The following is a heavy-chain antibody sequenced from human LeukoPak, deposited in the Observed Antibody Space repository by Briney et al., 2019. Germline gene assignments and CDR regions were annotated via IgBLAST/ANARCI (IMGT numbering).Heavy chain of an antibody. D-gene: IGHD1-26*01. V-gene: IGHV3-74*01. Sequence: GGSLRLSCAASGLTFSSHWMHWVRQAPGKGLVWVSRITNDGSSTTYADSVKGRFTISRDNAKNTLYLQMNSLRAEDTAVYYCARARWYSGSYFFDYWGQGTLVTVSS. CDR1: GLTFSSHW. J-gene: IGHJ4*02. CDR3: ARARWYSGSYFFDY. CDR2: ITNDGSST.